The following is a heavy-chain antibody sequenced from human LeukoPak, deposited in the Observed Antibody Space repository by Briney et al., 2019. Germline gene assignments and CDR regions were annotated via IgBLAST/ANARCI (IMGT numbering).Heavy chain of an antibody. CDR3: ARDGYYYDSSGSGYYFDY. V-gene: IGHV3-30*04. D-gene: IGHD3-22*01. CDR1: GFTFSSYA. J-gene: IGHJ4*02. CDR2: ISYDGSNK. Sequence: GGSLRLSCAASGFTFSSYAMHWVRQAPGKGLEWGAVISYDGSNKYYADSVKGRFTISRDNSKNTLYLQMNSLRAEDTAVYYCARDGYYYDSSGSGYYFDYWGQGTLVTVSS.